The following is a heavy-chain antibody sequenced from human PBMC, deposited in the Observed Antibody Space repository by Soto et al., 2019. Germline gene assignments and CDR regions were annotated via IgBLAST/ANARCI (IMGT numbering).Heavy chain of an antibody. CDR2: TSNSTPT. D-gene: IGHD1-1*01. CDR3: ARQFRDVYNAVEY. CDR1: GGSISSYH. J-gene: IGHJ4*02. V-gene: IGHV4-59*08. Sequence: SETLSLTCTVSGGSISSYHWSWIRQSPGKGLEWIGYTSNSTPTIYNPSLKSRVTISADTSKNQFSLRLNSVTAADTAVYFCARQFRDVYNAVEYWGQGALVTVS.